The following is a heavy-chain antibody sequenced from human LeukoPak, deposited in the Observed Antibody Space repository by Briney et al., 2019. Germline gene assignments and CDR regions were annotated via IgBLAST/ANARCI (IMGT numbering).Heavy chain of an antibody. V-gene: IGHV4-39*07. CDR1: GDSISSRNYY. Sequence: PSETLSLTCTVSGDSISSRNYYWGWIRQPPGKGLEYIGSADYSGRTYYNLSLKTRVTISVDTSQNQFSLRLTSVTAADTAVYYCARTPAYSSAWYIDSWGQGTLVTVSS. J-gene: IGHJ4*02. CDR2: ADYSGRT. CDR3: ARTPAYSSAWYIDS. D-gene: IGHD6-19*01.